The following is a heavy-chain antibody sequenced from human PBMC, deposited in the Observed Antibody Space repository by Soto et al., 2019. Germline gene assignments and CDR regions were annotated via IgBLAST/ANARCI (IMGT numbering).Heavy chain of an antibody. Sequence: PGGSLRLSCAASGFTFISYAMSWVRQAPGKGLEWVSAISCSGGSTYYADSVKGRFTISRDNSKNTLYLQMNSLRAEDTAVYYCAKDVGYSSSWYRGNWFDPWGQGTLVTVSS. CDR1: GFTFISYA. J-gene: IGHJ5*02. D-gene: IGHD6-13*01. V-gene: IGHV3-23*01. CDR3: AKDVGYSSSWYRGNWFDP. CDR2: ISCSGGST.